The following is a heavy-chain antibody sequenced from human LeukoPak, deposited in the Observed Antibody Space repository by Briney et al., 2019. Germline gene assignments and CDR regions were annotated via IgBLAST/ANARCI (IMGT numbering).Heavy chain of an antibody. D-gene: IGHD3-3*01. CDR2: INPNSGGT. CDR3: ARVQEERFLEWLSIDY. V-gene: IGHV1-2*02. J-gene: IGHJ4*02. CDR1: GYTFTGYY. Sequence: ASVKVSCKASGYTFTGYYMHWVRQAPGQGLEWMGWINPNSGGTNYAQKFQGRVTMTRDTSISTAYMELSRLRSDDTAVYYCARVQEERFLEWLSIDYWGLGTLVTVSS.